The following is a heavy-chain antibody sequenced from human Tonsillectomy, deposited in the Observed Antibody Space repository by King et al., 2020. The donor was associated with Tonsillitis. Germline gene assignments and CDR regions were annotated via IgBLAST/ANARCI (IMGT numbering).Heavy chain of an antibody. V-gene: IGHV3-11*05. CDR2: ISSSSSYT. D-gene: IGHD1-20*01. Sequence: VQLVESGGGLVKPGGSLRLSCAASGFTFSDYYMSWIRQAPGKGLEWVSYISSSSSYTNYADPGKGRFTISRDNAKTSLFLQMNSLRAEDTAVYYCARVVTGTRVPIWGQGTLVTVSS. CDR1: GFTFSDYY. CDR3: ARVVTGTRVPI. J-gene: IGHJ4*02.